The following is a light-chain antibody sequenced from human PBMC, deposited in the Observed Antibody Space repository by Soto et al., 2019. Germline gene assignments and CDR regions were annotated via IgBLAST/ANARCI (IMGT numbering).Light chain of an antibody. V-gene: IGKV1-5*01. CDR2: DAS. Sequence: DIQMTQSPSTLSASVGDRVTITCRASQSIAIWLAWYQQKPGKAPNLLIYDASTLESGVPSRFSGSRSGTEFTLTISSLQPDDFATYYCQHYHSYSWTFDQGTKVEIK. CDR3: QHYHSYSWT. J-gene: IGKJ1*01. CDR1: QSIAIW.